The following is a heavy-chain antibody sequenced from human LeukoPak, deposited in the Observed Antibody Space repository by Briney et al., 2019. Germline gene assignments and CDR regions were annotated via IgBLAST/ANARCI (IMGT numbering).Heavy chain of an antibody. Sequence: SETLSLTCTVSGGSISSYYWSWVRQPAGKGLEWIGRIYTSGSTNYNPSLKSRVTISVEASKNQFSLKLKSVTAADTAVYYCARGGYYGSGNDFRFDPWGQGTLVTVSS. J-gene: IGHJ5*02. V-gene: IGHV4-4*07. CDR3: ARGGYYGSGNDFRFDP. D-gene: IGHD3-10*01. CDR1: GGSISSYY. CDR2: IYTSGST.